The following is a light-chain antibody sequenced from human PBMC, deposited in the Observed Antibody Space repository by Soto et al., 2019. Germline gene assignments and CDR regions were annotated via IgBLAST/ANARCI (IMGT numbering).Light chain of an antibody. CDR3: SKYNDWPPSP. CDR2: GAS. Sequence: EIVLTQSAGTLSLSPGERATLSCRASQSVSSSYLAWYQQKPGQAPRLLIYGASSRATGIPDRFSGSGSGTDFALTISSLYSEDFGVYYCSKYNDWPPSPFGQGALLAI. J-gene: IGKJ5*01. CDR1: QSVSSSY. V-gene: IGKV3-20*01.